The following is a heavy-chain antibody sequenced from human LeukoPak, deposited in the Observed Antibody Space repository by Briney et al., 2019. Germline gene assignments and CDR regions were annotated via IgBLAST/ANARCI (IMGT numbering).Heavy chain of an antibody. CDR3: ANYVSGTMRDY. CDR1: GGSITTSGHY. D-gene: IGHD3-16*01. J-gene: IGHJ4*02. CDR2: IDYRERT. V-gene: IGHV4-39*01. Sequence: ASETLSLTCTVSGGSITTSGHYWGWIRQPPGKGLEWIGSIDYRERTTYNPSLKSRVTISADTSRNQFSLKLSPVTATDTAVYYCANYVSGTMRDYWGQGTLVTVSS.